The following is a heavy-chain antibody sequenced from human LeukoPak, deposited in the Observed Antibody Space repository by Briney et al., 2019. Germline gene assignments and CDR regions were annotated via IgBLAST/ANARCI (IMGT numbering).Heavy chain of an antibody. V-gene: IGHV3-30*18. CDR3: AKDAAVILNYFDC. CDR1: GFTCSSYG. J-gene: IGHJ4*02. Sequence: PGGSLRLSCAVSGFTCSSYGMHWVCQAPGKGLEWVSFISYDGSNEYYSDSVKGRFTISRDNSKNTVYLQMNRVRGEDTALYYCAKDAAVILNYFDCWGQGTLVTVSS. CDR2: ISYDGSNE. D-gene: IGHD6-25*01.